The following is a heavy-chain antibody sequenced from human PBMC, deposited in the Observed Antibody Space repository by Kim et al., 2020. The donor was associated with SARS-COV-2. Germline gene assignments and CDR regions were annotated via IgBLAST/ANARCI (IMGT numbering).Heavy chain of an antibody. D-gene: IGHD4-17*01. CDR3: AREGRGTVTTRP. J-gene: IGHJ5*02. Sequence: YYADSVKGRFTISRDNAKNSLYLQMNSLRAEDTAVYYCAREGRGTVTTRPWGQGTLVTVSS. V-gene: IGHV3-48*03.